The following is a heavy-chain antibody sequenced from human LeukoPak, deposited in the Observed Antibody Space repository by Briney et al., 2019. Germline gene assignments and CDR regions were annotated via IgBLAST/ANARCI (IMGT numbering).Heavy chain of an antibody. V-gene: IGHV3-7*03. CDR2: IKQSGSEK. CDR3: ARDVSSGWAPSWDNFDY. Sequence: GGSLRLSCAASGFTFSSHWMTYVRQAPGKGLEWVADIKQSGSEKNYVDSVKGRFTISRDNSENTLYLQMNSLRAEDTAVYYCARDVSSGWAPSWDNFDYWGQGTLVTVSS. J-gene: IGHJ4*02. D-gene: IGHD6-19*01. CDR1: GFTFSSHW.